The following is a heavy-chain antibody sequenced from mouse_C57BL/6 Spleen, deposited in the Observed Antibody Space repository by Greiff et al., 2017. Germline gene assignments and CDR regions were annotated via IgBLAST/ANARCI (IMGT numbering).Heavy chain of an antibody. V-gene: IGHV5-17*01. CDR2: ISSGSSTI. D-gene: IGHD3-1*01. CDR3: ARSGEEHFDY. CDR1: GFTFSDYG. J-gene: IGHJ2*01. Sequence: EVKVVESGGGLVKPGGSLKLSCAAPGFTFSDYGLHWVRQAPERGLEWVANISSGSSTIYYADTVKGRFTISRDNAKNTLFLQMTSLRSEDTAMYYCARSGEEHFDYWGQGTTLTVSS.